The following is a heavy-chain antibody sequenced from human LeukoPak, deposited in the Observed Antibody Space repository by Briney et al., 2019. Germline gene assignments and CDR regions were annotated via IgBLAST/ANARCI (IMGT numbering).Heavy chain of an antibody. CDR2: ISYDGSNK. CDR1: GFTFSSYG. J-gene: IGHJ3*02. V-gene: IGHV3-30*18. Sequence: PGGSLRLSCAASGFTFSSYGMHWVRQAPGKGLEWVAVISYDGSNKCYADSVKGRFTISRDNSKNTLYLQMNSLRAEDTAVYYCAKGRTTVTTWDAFDIWGQGTMVTVSS. D-gene: IGHD4-17*01. CDR3: AKGRTTVTTWDAFDI.